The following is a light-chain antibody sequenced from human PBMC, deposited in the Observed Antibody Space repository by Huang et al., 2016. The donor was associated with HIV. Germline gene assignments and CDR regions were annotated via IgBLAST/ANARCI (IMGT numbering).Light chain of an antibody. CDR2: GAS. CDR1: QSISSN. Sequence: EIMMTQSPATLSVSPGERATLSCRASQSISSNLAWYQQKFGQAPRHLIYGASTRATGIPARFSGSVSGTEFTLTISSLQSEDFAIYYCQEYNNWSHQGGYTFGQGTKLEIK. J-gene: IGKJ2*01. CDR3: QEYNNWSHQGGYT. V-gene: IGKV3-15*01.